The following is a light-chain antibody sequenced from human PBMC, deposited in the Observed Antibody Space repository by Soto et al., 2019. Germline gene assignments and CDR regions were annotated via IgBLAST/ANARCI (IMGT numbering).Light chain of an antibody. Sequence: SYELTQPPSVSVAPGKTARITCGGTNIGSKTVYWYQQKPGQAPVLVIYYDSDRPSGIPERFSGSNSGNTATLTISRVEAGDEADYYCQVWDSSTDLHAVFGGGTQLTVL. V-gene: IGLV3-21*04. CDR2: YDS. CDR3: QVWDSSTDLHAV. J-gene: IGLJ7*01. CDR1: NIGSKT.